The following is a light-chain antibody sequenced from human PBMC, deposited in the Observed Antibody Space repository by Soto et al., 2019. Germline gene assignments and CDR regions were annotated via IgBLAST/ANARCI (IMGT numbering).Light chain of an antibody. CDR1: QNINNY. CDR3: QQFNNYPIT. CDR2: DAS. J-gene: IGKJ5*01. V-gene: IGKV1-33*01. Sequence: DIQMTQSPSSLSASVGGRVTITCQASQNINNYLNWYQQKPGRAPKLLIYDASNLEAGVPSRFSGSGSGTDFTLTISSLQPEDFATYYCQQFNNYPITFGQGTRLEIK.